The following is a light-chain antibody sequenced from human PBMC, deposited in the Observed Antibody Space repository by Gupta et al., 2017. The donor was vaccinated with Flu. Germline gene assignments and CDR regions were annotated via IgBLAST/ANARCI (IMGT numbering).Light chain of an antibody. CDR1: ALPDQY. V-gene: IGLV3-25*02. CDR2: KDN. J-gene: IGLJ2*01. CDR3: PAGYRSGTCVV. Sequence: SYELTQPPSMSLSPGQTARITCSGDALPDQYVYWYQQKPGQAPILVIYKDNERPSGIPERFSGSSSGTTATLAISGVLAEDEADYYCPAGYRSGTCVVFGGGTKLTVL.